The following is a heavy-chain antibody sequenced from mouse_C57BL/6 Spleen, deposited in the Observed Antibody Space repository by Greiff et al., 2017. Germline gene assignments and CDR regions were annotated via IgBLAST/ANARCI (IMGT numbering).Heavy chain of an antibody. J-gene: IGHJ4*01. CDR3: TRDGGNYDAMDY. V-gene: IGHV5-9-1*02. Sequence: EVKLEESGEGLVKPGGSLKLSCAASGFTFSSYAMSWVRQTPEKRLEWVAYISSGGDYIYYADTVKGRFTISRDNARNTLYLQMSSLKSEDTAMYYCTRDGGNYDAMDYWGQGTSVTVSS. D-gene: IGHD2-1*01. CDR2: ISSGGDYI. CDR1: GFTFSSYA.